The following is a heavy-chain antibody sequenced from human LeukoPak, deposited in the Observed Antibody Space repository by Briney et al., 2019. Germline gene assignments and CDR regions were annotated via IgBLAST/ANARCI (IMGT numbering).Heavy chain of an antibody. D-gene: IGHD4-17*01. Sequence: PSETLSLTCTVSGGSISSSSYYWGWIRQPPGKGLGWIGSIYYSGSTYYNPSLKSRVTISVDTSKNQFSLKLSSVTAADTAVYYCARLRYGDYYFDYWGQGTLVTVSS. J-gene: IGHJ4*02. V-gene: IGHV4-39*01. CDR2: IYYSGST. CDR3: ARLRYGDYYFDY. CDR1: GGSISSSSYY.